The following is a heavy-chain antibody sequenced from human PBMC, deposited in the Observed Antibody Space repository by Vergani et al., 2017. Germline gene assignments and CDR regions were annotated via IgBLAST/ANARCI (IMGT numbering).Heavy chain of an antibody. V-gene: IGHV4-34*01. J-gene: IGHJ4*02. CDR1: GGSFSGYY. CDR2: INHSGST. Sequence: QVQLQQWGAGLLKPSETLSLTCAVYGGSFSGYYWSWIRQPPGKGLEWIGEINHSGSTNYNPSLKSRVTISVDTSKKQFSLKLSSVTAADTAVYYCARDPRLVLWGQGTLVTVSS. D-gene: IGHD6-13*01. CDR3: ARDPRLVL.